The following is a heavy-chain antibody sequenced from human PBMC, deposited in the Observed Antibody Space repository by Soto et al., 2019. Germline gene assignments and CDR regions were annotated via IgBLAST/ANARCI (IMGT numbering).Heavy chain of an antibody. D-gene: IGHD1-26*01. Sequence: LSLTCAASGFTFSSYDMHWVRQATGKGLEWVSAIGTAGDTYYPGSVKGRFTISRENAKNSLYLQMNSLRAGDTAVYYCARALAMGATDAFDIWGQGTMVTVSS. CDR1: GFTFSSYD. J-gene: IGHJ3*02. CDR2: IGTAGDT. CDR3: ARALAMGATDAFDI. V-gene: IGHV3-13*01.